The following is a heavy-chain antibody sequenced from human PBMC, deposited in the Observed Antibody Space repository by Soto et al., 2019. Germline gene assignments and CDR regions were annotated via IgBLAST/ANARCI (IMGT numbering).Heavy chain of an antibody. CDR2: MYPN. V-gene: IGHV1-8*01. CDR1: GNTFTSYD. D-gene: IGHD6-19*01. CDR3: ARDICMWQWLVLENCFDP. J-gene: IGHJ5*02. Sequence: ASVKVSCKASGNTFTSYDINWVRQASGRGLEWMGWMYPNSHAQTFQVRVVMTRNTSINTTYMELSSLPSEDTAVYYCARDICMWQWLVLENCFDPWGQGILVTVSS.